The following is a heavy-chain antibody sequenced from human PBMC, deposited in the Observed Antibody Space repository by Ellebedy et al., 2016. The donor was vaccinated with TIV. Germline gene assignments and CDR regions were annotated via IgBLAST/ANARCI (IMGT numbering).Heavy chain of an antibody. CDR2: ISHTGSRT. V-gene: IGHV3-23*01. CDR1: GFTFSSFA. Sequence: PGGSLRLSCAASGFTFSSFAMTWVRQAPGKGLEWVSTISHTGSRTYYTDSVEGRFIISRDTSKKTLYLQMNSLRAEDTAVYYCVRYASSREFDYWGQGTLVTVSS. CDR3: VRYASSREFDY. J-gene: IGHJ4*02. D-gene: IGHD2-15*01.